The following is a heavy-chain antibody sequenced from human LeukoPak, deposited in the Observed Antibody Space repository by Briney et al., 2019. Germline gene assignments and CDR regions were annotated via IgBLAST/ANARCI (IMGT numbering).Heavy chain of an antibody. CDR2: IWYDGGNK. Sequence: SCRASGGTFSSYAISWVRQAPGKGLEWVAVIWYDGGNKYYADSVKGRFTISRDNSKNTLYLQMNSLRAEDTALYYCARDRIVGEETYYFDYWGQGTLVTVSS. D-gene: IGHD3-10*01. CDR1: GGTFSSYA. V-gene: IGHV3-33*01. CDR3: ARDRIVGEETYYFDY. J-gene: IGHJ4*02.